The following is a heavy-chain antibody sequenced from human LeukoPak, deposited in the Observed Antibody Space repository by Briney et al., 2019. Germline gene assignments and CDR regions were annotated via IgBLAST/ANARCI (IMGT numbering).Heavy chain of an antibody. CDR2: MYTGGTT. Sequence: PGGSLRLSCEASGLTVSGTHMSWVRQAPGKGLEWVSAMYTGGTTYYADSVQGRFTISRDNAKNTLYLQMNRLRAEDPAVYYCAKDEATSGGGLASWGQGTLVTVSS. D-gene: IGHD3-16*01. CDR3: AKDEATSGGGLAS. V-gene: IGHV3-53*01. J-gene: IGHJ4*02. CDR1: GLTVSGTH.